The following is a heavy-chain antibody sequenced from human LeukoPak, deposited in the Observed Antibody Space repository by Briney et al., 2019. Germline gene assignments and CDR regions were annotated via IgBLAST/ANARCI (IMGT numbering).Heavy chain of an antibody. Sequence: ASVKVSCKASGYTFTDYYLHWVRQAPGQGLEWMGRIDPNRGATIYAQDFQGRITLTRDTSLSTAYMELSTLTCDDTAVYYCARDTPSTPHWELDYWGQGALVTVSS. D-gene: IGHD1-26*01. CDR2: IDPNRGAT. V-gene: IGHV1-2*06. J-gene: IGHJ4*02. CDR3: ARDTPSTPHWELDY. CDR1: GYTFTDYY.